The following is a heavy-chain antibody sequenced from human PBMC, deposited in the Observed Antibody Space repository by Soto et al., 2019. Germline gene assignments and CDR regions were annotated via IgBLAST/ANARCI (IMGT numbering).Heavy chain of an antibody. D-gene: IGHD6-13*01. J-gene: IGHJ6*02. CDR2: IYYRGST. CDR1: GGSISGYY. CDR3: ARKQLLPFYYALDV. V-gene: IGHV4-59*01. Sequence: XATLSLTCNVSGGSISGYYGSWIRQPPGKGLEYIGYIYYRGSTNYNPSLESRVTMSVDTSRNQFSLKVNSVTAADTAVYYCARKQLLPFYYALDVWGQGTTVTVSS.